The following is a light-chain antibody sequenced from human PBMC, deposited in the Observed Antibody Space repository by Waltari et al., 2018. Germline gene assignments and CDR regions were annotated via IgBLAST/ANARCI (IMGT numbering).Light chain of an antibody. CDR1: QTVRGNC. Sequence: EIVLTQSPGTLSLSPGERATLSCRASQTVRGNCLAWYQQKPGQPPRLLIFSASVRATGIPDMFSGSGSGTDFTLTIIRLEPEDFAVYLCQQCGESPLTF. CDR2: SAS. J-gene: IGKJ3*01. V-gene: IGKV3-20*01. CDR3: QQCGESPLT.